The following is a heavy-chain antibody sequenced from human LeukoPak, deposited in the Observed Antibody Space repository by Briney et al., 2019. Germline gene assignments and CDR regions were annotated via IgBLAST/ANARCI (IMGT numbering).Heavy chain of an antibody. CDR2: ISGSGGST. CDR3: AAQYQLPSNAFDI. CDR1: GFTFSSYA. J-gene: IGHJ3*02. D-gene: IGHD2-2*01. Sequence: GGSLRLSCAASGFTFSSYAMSWVRQAPGKGLEWVSSISGSGGSTYYADSVKGRFIISRDNSKNTLYLQMNSLRAEDTAECYCAAQYQLPSNAFDIWGQGTMVTVSS. V-gene: IGHV3-23*01.